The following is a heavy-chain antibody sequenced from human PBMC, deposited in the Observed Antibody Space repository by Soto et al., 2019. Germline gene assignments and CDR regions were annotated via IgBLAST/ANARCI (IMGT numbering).Heavy chain of an antibody. CDR1: GFTFSDHY. Sequence: QVQLVESGGGLVKPGGSLRLSCVASGFTFSDHYMTWIRQAPGKGLEWLSYVSTSSSYTNYADAVKGRFTISRDNAMNSLYLQMTGLRAEDSAVYYCARLRLTGYFDYWGQGTLVTVSS. CDR2: VSTSSSYT. CDR3: ARLRLTGYFDY. J-gene: IGHJ4*02. V-gene: IGHV3-11*05.